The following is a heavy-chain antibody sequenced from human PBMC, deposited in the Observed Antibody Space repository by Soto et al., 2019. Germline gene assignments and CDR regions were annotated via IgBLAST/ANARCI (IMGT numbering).Heavy chain of an antibody. Sequence: PSETLSLTCTVSGGSITTGGYYWSWICQLPGKGLEWIGHRYYSESTYYNPSLKSRVSISLDTSKNQFSLKLSFVTAADTAMYYCARTKCSGGSCYSWSLDYRGQGTPVTVSS. J-gene: IGHJ4*02. CDR2: RYYSEST. V-gene: IGHV4-31*02. CDR1: GGSITTGGYY. CDR3: ARTKCSGGSCYSWSLDY. D-gene: IGHD2-15*01.